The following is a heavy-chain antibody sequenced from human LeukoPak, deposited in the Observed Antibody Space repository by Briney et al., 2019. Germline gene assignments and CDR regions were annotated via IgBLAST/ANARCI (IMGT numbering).Heavy chain of an antibody. J-gene: IGHJ5*02. D-gene: IGHD3-10*01. V-gene: IGHV1-2*02. Sequence: ASVKVSCKGSGYTSTCYNMHWVRQAPGQGLEWMGWINPNSGGTNYAQKFQGRVTMTRDTSISTAYMELSRLRDDDTAVYYCARVPRPSTMVREVIIWFDPWGQGTLVTVSS. CDR2: INPNSGGT. CDR3: ARVPRPSTMVREVIIWFDP. CDR1: GYTSTCYN.